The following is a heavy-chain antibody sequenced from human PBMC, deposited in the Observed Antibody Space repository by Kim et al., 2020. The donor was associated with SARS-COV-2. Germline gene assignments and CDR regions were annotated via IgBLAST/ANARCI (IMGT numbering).Heavy chain of an antibody. CDR1: GGSISFYY. V-gene: IGHV4-59*01. Sequence: SETLSLTCTVSGGSISFYYWSWLRQPPGKGLAWIGYIHDSGSTSYYPSLKSRVSWSMDMSKNQLSLKLTSVTAADTATYFCAREYSAFDFWGQGTQVTVSS. D-gene: IGHD5-12*01. CDR3: AREYSAFDF. J-gene: IGHJ4*02. CDR2: IHDSGST.